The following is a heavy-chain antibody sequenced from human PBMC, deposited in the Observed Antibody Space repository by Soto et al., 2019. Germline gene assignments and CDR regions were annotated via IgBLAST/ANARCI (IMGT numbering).Heavy chain of an antibody. CDR3: ARGRPYCTNGVCYIAYFDY. CDR1: GYTFTSYG. J-gene: IGHJ4*02. V-gene: IGHV1-18*01. D-gene: IGHD2-8*01. Sequence: ASVKVSCKASGYTFTSYGTSWVRQAPGQGLEWMGWISAYNGNTNYAQKLQGRVTMTTDTSTSTAYMELRSLRSDDTAVYYCARGRPYCTNGVCYIAYFDYWGQGTLVTVSS. CDR2: ISAYNGNT.